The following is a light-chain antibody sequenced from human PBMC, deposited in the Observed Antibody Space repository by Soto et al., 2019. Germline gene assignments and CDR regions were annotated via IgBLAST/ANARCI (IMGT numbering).Light chain of an antibody. CDR1: QSVSSSS. CDR3: QQYGSSPWT. CDR2: ATS. Sequence: EIVLTQSPGTLSLSPGERATLSCRASQSVSSSSLAWYRQKPGQAPRLLIYATSSRAAGIPDRFCGSGSGTDFTLTISRLEPEDFAVYYCQQYGSSPWTFGQGTKVEIK. V-gene: IGKV3-20*01. J-gene: IGKJ1*01.